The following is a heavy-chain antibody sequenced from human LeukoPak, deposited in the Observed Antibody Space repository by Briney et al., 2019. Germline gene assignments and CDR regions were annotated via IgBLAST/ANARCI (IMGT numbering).Heavy chain of an antibody. V-gene: IGHV3-49*04. CDR1: AFTFFDFG. D-gene: IGHD3-3*01. Sequence: LFSTASAFTFFDFGLSWVRHAPGGGLEWVGVIRSKAYGGTTEYAASVTGRFTISRDDSKGIAYLQMNSLKTEDTAVYYCTVFGVVTLDYWGQGTLVTVSS. CDR3: TVFGVVTLDY. CDR2: IRSKAYGGTT. J-gene: IGHJ4*02.